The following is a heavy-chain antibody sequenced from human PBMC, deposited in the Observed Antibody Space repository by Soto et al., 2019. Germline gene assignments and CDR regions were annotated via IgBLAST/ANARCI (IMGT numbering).Heavy chain of an antibody. Sequence: GGTLRLSCAASGFIFSNSAMHWVRQAPGKGLEWVAVIWYDGSNKYYADSVKGRFTISRDNSKNTLYLQMNSLRAEDTAVYYCARDDQYILPHYYDSSGYYYYYGMDVWGQGTTVTVSS. CDR1: GFIFSNSA. V-gene: IGHV3-33*08. CDR2: IWYDGSNK. J-gene: IGHJ6*02. CDR3: ARDDQYILPHYYDSSGYYYYYGMDV. D-gene: IGHD3-22*01.